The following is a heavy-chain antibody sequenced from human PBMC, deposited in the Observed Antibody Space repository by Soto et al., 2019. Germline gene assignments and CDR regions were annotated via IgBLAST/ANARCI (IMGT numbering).Heavy chain of an antibody. CDR2: INPSGGST. CDR1: GYTFTSYY. CDR3: ARGISGMITFGGVIPQPLYYFDY. J-gene: IGHJ4*02. Sequence: ASVKVSCKASGYTFTSYYMHWVRQAPGQGLEWMGIINPSGGSTSYAQKFQGRVTITADKSTSTAYMELSSLRSEDTAVYYCARGISGMITFGGVIPQPLYYFDYWGQGTLVTVSS. V-gene: IGHV1-46*01. D-gene: IGHD3-16*01.